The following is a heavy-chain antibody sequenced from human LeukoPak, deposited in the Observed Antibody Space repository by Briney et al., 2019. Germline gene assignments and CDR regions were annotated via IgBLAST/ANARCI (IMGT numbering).Heavy chain of an antibody. Sequence: SQTLSLTCAVSGGSISSGGYSWSWIRQPPGKGLEWFGYIYDSGSTYYNPSLKSRVTISVDRSKVQFSLKLSSVTAADTAEYYCAREDSSSWYTIDIWGQGTMVTVSS. CDR1: GGSISSGGYS. D-gene: IGHD6-13*01. V-gene: IGHV4-30-2*01. CDR3: AREDSSSWYTIDI. CDR2: IYDSGST. J-gene: IGHJ3*02.